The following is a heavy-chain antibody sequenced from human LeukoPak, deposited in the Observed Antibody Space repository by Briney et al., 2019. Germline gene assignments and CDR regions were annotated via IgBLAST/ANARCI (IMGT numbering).Heavy chain of an antibody. V-gene: IGHV4-31*03. CDR1: GGSISSGGYY. CDR3: ARGLLFSWFDP. D-gene: IGHD2-21*02. J-gene: IGHJ5*02. CDR2: IYYSGST. Sequence: SETLSLTCTVSGGSISSGGYYWSWIRQNPGKGLEWIGYIYYSGSTYYNPSLKSRVTISVDTSKNQFSLKLSSVTAADTAVYYCARGLLFSWFDPWGQGTLVTVSS.